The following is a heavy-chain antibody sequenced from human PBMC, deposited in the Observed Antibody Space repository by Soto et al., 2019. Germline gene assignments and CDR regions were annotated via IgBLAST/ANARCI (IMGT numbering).Heavy chain of an antibody. V-gene: IGHV4-31*03. CDR2: IYYSGST. Sequence: PSETLSLTCTFSGGSISSGGYYWSWIRQHPGEGLEWIGYIYYSGSTYYNPSLKSRVTISVDTSKNQFSLKLSSVTAADTAVYYCARVLGSRRLYFDYWGQGTLVTVSS. CDR3: ARVLGSRRLYFDY. J-gene: IGHJ4*02. D-gene: IGHD6-25*01. CDR1: GGSISSGGYY.